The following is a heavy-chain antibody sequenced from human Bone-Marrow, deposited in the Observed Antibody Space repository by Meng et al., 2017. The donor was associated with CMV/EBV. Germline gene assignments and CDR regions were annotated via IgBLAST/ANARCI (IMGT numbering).Heavy chain of an antibody. J-gene: IGHJ2*01. D-gene: IGHD6-6*01. CDR2: IKSDGSST. CDR3: ATYSSSQFSWYFDL. CDR1: GFTFSSYW. V-gene: IGHV3-74*01. Sequence: GGSLRLSCAASGFTFSSYWMDWVRQAPGKGLVWVSRIKSDGSSTTYADSVKGRFIISRDNAKNTLYLQMNSLRAEDTAVYYCATYSSSQFSWYFDLWGRGTLVTVSS.